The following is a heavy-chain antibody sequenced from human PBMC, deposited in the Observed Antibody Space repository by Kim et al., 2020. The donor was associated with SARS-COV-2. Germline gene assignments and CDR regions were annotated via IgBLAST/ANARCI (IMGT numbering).Heavy chain of an antibody. CDR1: GASISSSNW. V-gene: IGHV4-4*02. J-gene: IGHJ4*02. CDR2: IFHSGTN. D-gene: IGHD3-22*01. CDR3: ARVESSSGSAFDY. Sequence: SETLSLICAVSGASISSSNWWSWVRQTPGKGLEWIGEIFHSGTNNYNPSLKSRVTISVDQSKNQFSLKLSSVTAADTAVYYCARVESSSGSAFDYWGQGTLVTVSS.